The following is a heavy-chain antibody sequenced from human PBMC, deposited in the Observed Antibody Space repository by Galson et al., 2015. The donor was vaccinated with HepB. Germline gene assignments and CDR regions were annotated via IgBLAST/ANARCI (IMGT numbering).Heavy chain of an antibody. V-gene: IGHV3-7*03. CDR1: GFSFVDSW. CDR3: ARVIGGFFL. Sequence: SLRLSCAASGFSFVDSWMTWVRQAPGKGLEWVAHINEDGSAEEYLDSVKGRFTISRDNAKNSLFLQMRSLRAGDMAVYFCARVIGGFFLWGQGTLVSVSS. CDR2: INEDGSAE. J-gene: IGHJ5*02.